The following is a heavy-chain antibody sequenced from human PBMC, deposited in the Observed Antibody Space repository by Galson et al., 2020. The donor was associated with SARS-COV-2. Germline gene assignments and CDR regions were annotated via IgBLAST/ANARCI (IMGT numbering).Heavy chain of an antibody. CDR2: VYWTGTT. CDR3: AGYFSTGWYAPPDY. D-gene: IGHD6-19*01. Sequence: TSETLSLTCTVSGGSISRSSYYWGWIRQPPGKGLEWIANVYWTGTTYYNPSLKSRVTTSVDTSKNQFSLKLSSVTAADTTVYYCAGYFSTGWYAPPDYWGQGTLVTVSS. J-gene: IGHJ4*02. CDR1: GGSISRSSYY. V-gene: IGHV4-39*01.